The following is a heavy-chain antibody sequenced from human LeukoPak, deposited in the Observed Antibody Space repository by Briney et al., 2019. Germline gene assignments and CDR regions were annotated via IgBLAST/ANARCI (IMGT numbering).Heavy chain of an antibody. Sequence: SVKVSCKASGGTFSSYAISWVRQAPGQGLEWMGRIIPILGIANYAQKFQGRVTITADKSTSTAYMELSSLRSEDTAVYYCARKAAYYYDSSGYHAFDIWGQGTMVTVSS. CDR1: GGTFSSYA. V-gene: IGHV1-69*04. D-gene: IGHD3-22*01. J-gene: IGHJ3*02. CDR3: ARKAAYYYDSSGYHAFDI. CDR2: IIPILGIA.